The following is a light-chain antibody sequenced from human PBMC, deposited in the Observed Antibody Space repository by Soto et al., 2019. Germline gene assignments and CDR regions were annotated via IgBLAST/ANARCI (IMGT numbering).Light chain of an antibody. CDR1: QSVSSY. V-gene: IGKV3-11*01. CDR3: QQRSYWPVT. CDR2: DAS. J-gene: IGKJ1*01. Sequence: EIVLTQSPSILSMSPGERATLSCRASQSVSSYFAWYQQKPGQAPRLLIYDASNRATGVPARFSGSGSGTDFTLTISSLEPEDFAVYYCQQRSYWPVTFGRGTKVEIK.